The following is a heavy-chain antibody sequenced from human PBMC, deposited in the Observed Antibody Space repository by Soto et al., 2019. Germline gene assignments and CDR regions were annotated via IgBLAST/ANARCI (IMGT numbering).Heavy chain of an antibody. CDR3: ARDAPPYCGGDCYSYLDY. V-gene: IGHV3-7*04. Sequence: EVQLVESGGGLVQPGGSLRLSCAASGFTFSSYWMSWVRQAPGKGLEWVANIKQDGSEKYYVDSVKGRFTISRDNAKNSRYLQMNSLRAEDTAVYYCARDAPPYCGGDCYSYLDYWGQGTLVTVSS. D-gene: IGHD2-21*02. CDR2: IKQDGSEK. CDR1: GFTFSSYW. J-gene: IGHJ4*02.